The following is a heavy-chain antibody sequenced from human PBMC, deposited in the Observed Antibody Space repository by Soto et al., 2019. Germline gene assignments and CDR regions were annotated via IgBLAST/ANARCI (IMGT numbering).Heavy chain of an antibody. V-gene: IGHV3-30*03. Sequence: GGSLRLSCAASGFTFSSYGMHWVRQAPGKGLEWVAVISYDGSNKYYADSVKGRFTISRDNSKNTLYLQMKSLRAEYTAVYYCAPSTYYYGTSGIHAFDIWGQGTMVTVSS. J-gene: IGHJ3*02. D-gene: IGHD3-10*01. CDR3: APSTYYYGTSGIHAFDI. CDR2: ISYDGSNK. CDR1: GFTFSSYG.